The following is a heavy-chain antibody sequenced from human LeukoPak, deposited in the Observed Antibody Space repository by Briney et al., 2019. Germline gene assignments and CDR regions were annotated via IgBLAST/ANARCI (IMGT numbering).Heavy chain of an antibody. Sequence: ASVKVSCKASGHTFTSYDINWVRQATGQGLEWMGWMNPNSGNTGYAQKFQGRVTMTRNTSISTAYMELSSLISEDTAVYYCASSIAVAGTGFQHWGQGTLVTVSS. CDR3: ASSIAVAGTGFQH. CDR1: GHTFTSYD. J-gene: IGHJ1*01. CDR2: MNPNSGNT. D-gene: IGHD6-19*01. V-gene: IGHV1-8*01.